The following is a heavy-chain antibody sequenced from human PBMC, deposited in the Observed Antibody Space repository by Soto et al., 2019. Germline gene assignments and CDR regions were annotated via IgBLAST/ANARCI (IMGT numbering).Heavy chain of an antibody. Sequence: LSCSVSGFTFSAYWMHWVRQVPGKGLTWVSRISDDGSTATYADSVKGRFVISRDNAKNSLYLEMNTLRADDSGLYYCARGPRVSSTGTGAHWGRGTLVTVSS. CDR1: GFTFSAYW. D-gene: IGHD1-1*01. J-gene: IGHJ4*02. CDR2: ISDDGSTA. CDR3: ARGPRVSSTGTGAH. V-gene: IGHV3-74*01.